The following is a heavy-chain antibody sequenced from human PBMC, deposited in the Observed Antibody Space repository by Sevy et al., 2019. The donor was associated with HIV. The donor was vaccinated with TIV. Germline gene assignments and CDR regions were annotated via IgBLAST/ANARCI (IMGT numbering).Heavy chain of an antibody. CDR2: IYYSGST. Sequence: SETLSLTCTVSGGSTSSYYWSWIRQPPGKGLEWIGYIYYSGSTNYNPPLKSRVTISVDTSKNQFSLKLGSVTAADTAVYYCARERQLVLDYWGQGTLVTVSS. CDR3: ARERQLVLDY. V-gene: IGHV4-59*01. D-gene: IGHD6-13*01. J-gene: IGHJ4*02. CDR1: GGSTSSYY.